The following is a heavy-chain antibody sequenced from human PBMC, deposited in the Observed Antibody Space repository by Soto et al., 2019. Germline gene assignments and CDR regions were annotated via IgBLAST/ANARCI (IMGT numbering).Heavy chain of an antibody. V-gene: IGHV3-48*03. J-gene: IGHJ6*02. D-gene: IGHD3-10*01. Sequence: EVQLVESGGGLVQPGGSLRLSCAVSGFTYGAYEMNWVRQAPGKGLEWVAYISSSGSIRYYEDSVQGRFTISRDNANNSLYLLMNSLRAEDTAVYYCARELRTLDRGVTYSMDVWGQGTTVTVTS. CDR2: ISSSGSIR. CDR1: GFTYGAYE. CDR3: ARELRTLDRGVTYSMDV.